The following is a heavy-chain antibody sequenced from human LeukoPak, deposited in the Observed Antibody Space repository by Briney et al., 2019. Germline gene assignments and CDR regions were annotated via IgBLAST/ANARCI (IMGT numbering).Heavy chain of an antibody. J-gene: IGHJ4*02. D-gene: IGHD3-9*01. CDR2: ISYDGSNK. CDR3: ARDLGSYDMSYFDY. Sequence: GRSLRLSCAASGFTFSSYAMHWVRQAPGKGLEWVAVISYDGSNKYYADSVKGRFTISRDNSKNTLYLQMNSLRAEDTAVYYCARDLGSYDMSYFDYWGQGTLVTVSS. V-gene: IGHV3-30-3*01. CDR1: GFTFSSYA.